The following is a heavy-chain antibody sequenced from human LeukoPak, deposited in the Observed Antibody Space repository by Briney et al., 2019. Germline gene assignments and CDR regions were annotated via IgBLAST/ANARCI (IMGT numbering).Heavy chain of an antibody. J-gene: IGHJ3*02. D-gene: IGHD2-2*01. V-gene: IGHV5-51*01. CDR2: IYPGDSDT. CDR3: ARAPDLDIVVVYDAFDI. Sequence: GESLKISCKGSGYSFTSYWIGWVRQLPGKGLEWMGIIYPGDSDTRYSPSFQGQVTISAAKSISTPYLQWSSLKASDTAMYYCARAPDLDIVVVYDAFDIWGQGTMVTVSS. CDR1: GYSFTSYW.